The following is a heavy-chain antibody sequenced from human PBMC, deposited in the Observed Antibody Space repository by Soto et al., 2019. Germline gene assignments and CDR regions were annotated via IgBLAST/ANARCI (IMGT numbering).Heavy chain of an antibody. D-gene: IGHD3-10*01. J-gene: IGHJ5*02. CDR1: GHLFNNHW. Sequence: GESLKISCKGPGHLFNNHWIGWVRQTPEKGLEWMGLIFTRDSETNTSPSFQGHVSFSVDNSINTVYLQWTSLKTTDTGIYFCARGYFDSGHGYDLWGQGTLVTVSS. CDR2: IFTRDSET. CDR3: ARGYFDSGHGYDL. V-gene: IGHV5-51*01.